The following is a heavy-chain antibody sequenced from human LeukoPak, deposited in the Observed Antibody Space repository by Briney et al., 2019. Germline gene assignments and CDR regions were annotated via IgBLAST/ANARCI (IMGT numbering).Heavy chain of an antibody. CDR1: EFTVSSNY. V-gene: IGHV3-53*01. CDR2: IYSGGST. D-gene: IGHD3-22*01. J-gene: IGHJ4*02. CDR3: ARPYDSSGYYYY. Sequence: GGSLRLSCAASEFTVSSNYMSWVRQAPGKGLEWVSVIYSGGSTYYADSVEGRFTISRDNSKNTLYLQMNSLRAEDTAVYYCARPYDSSGYYYYWGQGTLVTVSS.